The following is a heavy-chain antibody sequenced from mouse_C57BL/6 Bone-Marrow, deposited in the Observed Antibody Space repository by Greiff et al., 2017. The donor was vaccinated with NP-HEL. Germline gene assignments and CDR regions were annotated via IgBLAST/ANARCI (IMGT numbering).Heavy chain of an antibody. V-gene: IGHV5-2*01. J-gene: IGHJ1*03. Sequence: EVNVVESGGGLVQPGESLKLSCESNEYEFPSLDMSWVRKTPEKRLELVAAINSDGGSTYYPDTMERRFIISRDNTKKTLYLQMSSLRSEDTALYYCARLYYGSSYEGWYFDVWGTGTTVTVSS. CDR1: EYEFPSLD. D-gene: IGHD1-1*01. CDR3: ARLYYGSSYEGWYFDV. CDR2: INSDGGST.